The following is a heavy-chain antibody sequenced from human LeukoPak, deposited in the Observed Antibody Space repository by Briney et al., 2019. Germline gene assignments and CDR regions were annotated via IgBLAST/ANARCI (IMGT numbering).Heavy chain of an antibody. J-gene: IGHJ3*02. D-gene: IGHD6-6*01. CDR1: GFTFSSYW. CDR2: INSDGSST. CDR3: AKVKSKAARIGYDAFDI. Sequence: GGSLRLSCAASGFTFSSYWMHWVRQAPGKGLVWVSRINSDGSSTSYADSVKGRFTISRDNAKNTLYLQMNSLRAEDTAVYYCAKVKSKAARIGYDAFDIWGQGTMVTVSS. V-gene: IGHV3-74*01.